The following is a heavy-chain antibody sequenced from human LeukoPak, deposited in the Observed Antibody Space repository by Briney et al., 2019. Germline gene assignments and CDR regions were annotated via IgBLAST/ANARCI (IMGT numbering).Heavy chain of an antibody. Sequence: PGGSLRLSCAASGFLVSTNYMSWVRQAPGKGLEWVSVMYSGGAIHYADSVKGRFTISRDNSKNTLYLQMNSLRAEDTAMYFCARGHSSGNPGPFDYWGQGTLVIVSS. CDR3: ARGHSSGNPGPFDY. CDR2: MYSGGAI. J-gene: IGHJ4*02. CDR1: GFLVSTNY. D-gene: IGHD6-19*01. V-gene: IGHV3-53*01.